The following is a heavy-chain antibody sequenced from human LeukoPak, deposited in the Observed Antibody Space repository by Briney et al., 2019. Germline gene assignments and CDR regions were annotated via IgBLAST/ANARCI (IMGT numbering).Heavy chain of an antibody. J-gene: IGHJ4*02. Sequence: SVKVSCKASGGTFSSYTISWVRQAPGQGLEWMGRIIPILGIANYAQKFQGRVTITADKSTSTAYVELSSLRSEDTAVYYCARALVTIWSGYLNNWGQGTLVTVSS. D-gene: IGHD3-3*01. CDR3: ARALVTIWSGYLNN. CDR2: IIPILGIA. CDR1: GGTFSSYT. V-gene: IGHV1-69*02.